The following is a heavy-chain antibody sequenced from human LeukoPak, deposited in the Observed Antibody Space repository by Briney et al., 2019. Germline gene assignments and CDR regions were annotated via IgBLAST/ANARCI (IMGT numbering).Heavy chain of an antibody. D-gene: IGHD5-18*01. Sequence: SETLSLTCAVYGGSFSGYYWRWIRQPPGKGLEWIGEINHSGSTNYNPSLKSRVTISVDTSNNQFSLKVSSVTAADTAVYYCARGGIQLWLPYYYYYMDVWGKGTTVTASS. CDR1: GGSFSGYY. CDR3: ARGGIQLWLPYYYYYMDV. V-gene: IGHV4-34*01. CDR2: INHSGST. J-gene: IGHJ6*03.